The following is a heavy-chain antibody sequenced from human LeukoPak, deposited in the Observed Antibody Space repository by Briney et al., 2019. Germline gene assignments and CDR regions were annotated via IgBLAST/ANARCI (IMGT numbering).Heavy chain of an antibody. Sequence: SETLSLTCTVSGGSISSGDYYWSWLRQPPGKGLEWIGYIYYSGSTYYNPSLKSRVTISVDTSKNQFSLKLSSVTAADTAVYYCARGLLDSSWFDPWGQGTLVTVSS. CDR3: ARGLLDSSWFDP. J-gene: IGHJ5*02. CDR2: IYYSGST. D-gene: IGHD2-2*03. V-gene: IGHV4-30-4*01. CDR1: GGSISSGDYY.